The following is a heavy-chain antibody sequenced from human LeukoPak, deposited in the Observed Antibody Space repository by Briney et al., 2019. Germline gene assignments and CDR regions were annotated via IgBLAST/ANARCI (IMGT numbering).Heavy chain of an antibody. CDR2: ISSSDGTI. CDR1: GFTFSSYE. CDR3: ARTIEMATISYFDY. V-gene: IGHV3-48*03. J-gene: IGHJ4*02. Sequence: GGSLRLSCAASGFTFSSYEMNWVRQAPGKGLEWVSYISSSDGTIYYADSVKGRFTISRDNAKNSLYLQMNSLRAGDTAVYYCARTIEMATISYFDYWGQGTLVTVSS. D-gene: IGHD5-24*01.